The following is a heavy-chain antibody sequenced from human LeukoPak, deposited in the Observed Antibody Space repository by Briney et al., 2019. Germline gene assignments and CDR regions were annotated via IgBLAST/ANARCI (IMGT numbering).Heavy chain of an antibody. J-gene: IGHJ6*02. D-gene: IGHD4-17*01. Sequence: ASVKVSCKASGYTFTSYYMHWVRQAPGQGLEWMGIINPSGGSTSYAQKFQGRVTMTGDTSTSTVYMELSSLRSEDTAVYYCARSYSYGDYDYYYYYGMDVWGQGTTVTVSS. V-gene: IGHV1-46*01. CDR1: GYTFTSYY. CDR2: INPSGGST. CDR3: ARSYSYGDYDYYYYYGMDV.